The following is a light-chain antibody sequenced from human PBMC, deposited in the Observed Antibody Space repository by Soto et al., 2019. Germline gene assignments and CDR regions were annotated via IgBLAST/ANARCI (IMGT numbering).Light chain of an antibody. J-gene: IGLJ1*01. Sequence: QSVLTQPRSVSGSPGQSVTISCTGTSSDVGGYNYVSWYQYHPGRAPKLLIYDVSRRPSGVPDRFSASNSGKTASLTISGLQAEDEADYYCCSYAGSYTYVFGTGTKVTVL. CDR2: DVS. V-gene: IGLV2-11*01. CDR3: CSYAGSYTYV. CDR1: SSDVGGYNY.